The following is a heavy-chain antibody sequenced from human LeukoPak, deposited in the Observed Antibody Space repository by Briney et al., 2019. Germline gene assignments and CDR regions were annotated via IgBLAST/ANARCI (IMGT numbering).Heavy chain of an antibody. CDR1: GFTFSSYA. Sequence: RGSLRLSCAASGFTFSSYAMHWVRQAPGKGLEWVAVISYDGSNKYYADSVKGRFTISRDNSKNTLYLQMNSLRAEDTAVYYCARELLGMDVWGKGTTVTVSS. J-gene: IGHJ6*04. CDR3: ARELLGMDV. D-gene: IGHD2-15*01. V-gene: IGHV3-30*04. CDR2: ISYDGSNK.